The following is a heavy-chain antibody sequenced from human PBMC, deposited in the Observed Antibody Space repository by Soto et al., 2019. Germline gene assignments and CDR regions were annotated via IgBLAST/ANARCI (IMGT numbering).Heavy chain of an antibody. CDR2: IYTKERT. J-gene: IGHJ5*02. D-gene: IGHD3-16*01. CDR1: GASITNYS. Sequence: XGTLSLTSTVSGASITNYSWSWIRQPAGKGLEWIGRIYTKERTNYNLSFRNRVTMSVDTSKNQFSLKLDAVTAADTAVYYCARDDYKDGGNNWFDPWGQRILVTFSS. V-gene: IGHV4-4*07. CDR3: ARDDYKDGGNNWFDP.